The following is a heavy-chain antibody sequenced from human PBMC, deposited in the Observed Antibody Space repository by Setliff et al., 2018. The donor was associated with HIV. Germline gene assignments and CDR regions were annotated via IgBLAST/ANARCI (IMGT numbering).Heavy chain of an antibody. V-gene: IGHV4-31*03. CDR3: SRGTYYKGLDP. CDR1: GGSISSGGYY. D-gene: IGHD3-10*01. J-gene: IGHJ5*02. CDR2: IYYTGTT. Sequence: PSETLSLTCTVSGGSISSGGYYWTWIRQVPGKGLEWIGSIYYTGTTNYNPSLESRLTISIDTSQNHFSLKLTSVTAADTALYFCSRGTYYKGLDPWGQGTLVTV.